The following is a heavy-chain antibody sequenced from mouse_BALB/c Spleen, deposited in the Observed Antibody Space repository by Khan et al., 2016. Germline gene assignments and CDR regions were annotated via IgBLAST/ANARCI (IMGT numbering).Heavy chain of an antibody. CDR3: ARWARATRGFDY. D-gene: IGHD3-1*01. Sequence: QIQLVQSGPELKKPGETVKISCKASGYTFTNYGMNWVKQAPGKGLKWMGWINTNTGEPTYAEEFKGRFAFSLETSVSTAYLQLNNRKNEDTATYFCARWARATRGFDYWGQGTTLTVSS. J-gene: IGHJ2*01. CDR1: GYTFTNYG. CDR2: INTNTGEP. V-gene: IGHV9-3*02.